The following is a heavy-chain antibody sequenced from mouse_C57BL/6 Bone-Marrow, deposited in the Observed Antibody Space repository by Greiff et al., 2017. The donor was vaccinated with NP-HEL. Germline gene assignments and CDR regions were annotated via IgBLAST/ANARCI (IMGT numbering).Heavy chain of an antibody. Sequence: VQLVESGAELVKPGASVKVSCKASGYTFTSYWMHWVKQRPGQGLEWIGRIHPSDSDTNYNQKFKGKATLTVDKSSSTAYMQLSSLTSEDSAVYYCAMGTGWFAYWGQGTLVTVSA. J-gene: IGHJ3*01. D-gene: IGHD4-1*01. CDR1: GYTFTSYW. V-gene: IGHV1-74*01. CDR3: AMGTGWFAY. CDR2: IHPSDSDT.